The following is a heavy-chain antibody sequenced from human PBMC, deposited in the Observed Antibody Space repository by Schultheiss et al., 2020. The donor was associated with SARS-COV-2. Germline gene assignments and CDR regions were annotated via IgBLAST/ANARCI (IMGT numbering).Heavy chain of an antibody. D-gene: IGHD3-10*01. V-gene: IGHV4-4*07. CDR3: AKDQRTWFSGAFDI. CDR2: IYTSGST. CDR1: GGSISSYY. J-gene: IGHJ3*02. Sequence: SETLSLTCTVSGGSISSYYWSWIRQPAGKGLEWIGRIYTSGSTDYNPSLRSRVTISVDTSKNQFSLRLTSVTAADTAVYYCAKDQRTWFSGAFDIWGQGTMVTVSS.